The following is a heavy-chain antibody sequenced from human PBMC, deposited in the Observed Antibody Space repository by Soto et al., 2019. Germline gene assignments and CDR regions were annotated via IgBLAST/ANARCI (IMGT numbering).Heavy chain of an antibody. J-gene: IGHJ4*02. D-gene: IGHD2-2*01. CDR1: GFTFSSYW. CDR2: IDIGGNT. CDR3: ARGRGSTGYLGREHYFDY. Sequence: PGGSLRLSFAASGFTFSSYWMNWVRQAPGKGLEWVSIIDIGGNTYYADSVKDRFTISRDNSRNTLYLHMDSLRAEDTAVYYCARGRGSTGYLGREHYFDYWGQGTLVTVSS. V-gene: IGHV3-66*01.